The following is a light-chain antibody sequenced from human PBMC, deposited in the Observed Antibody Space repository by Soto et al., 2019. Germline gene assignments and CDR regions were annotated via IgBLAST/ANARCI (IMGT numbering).Light chain of an antibody. J-gene: IGKJ1*01. CDR1: QSILDRSKNKSY. CDR3: QQYFTSPWT. Sequence: DIVMTQSPDSLAVSLGERVTFNCKSSQSILDRSKNKSYLAWYQQKSGQPPKLLIYWASLREPGVPDRFTGSGSGTDFTLTISSLQAEDVAVYYCQQYFTSPWTFGQGTKVEI. CDR2: WAS. V-gene: IGKV4-1*01.